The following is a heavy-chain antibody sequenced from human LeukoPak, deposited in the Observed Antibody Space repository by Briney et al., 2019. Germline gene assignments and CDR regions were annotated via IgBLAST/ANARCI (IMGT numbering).Heavy chain of an antibody. J-gene: IGHJ3*02. CDR1: GFTVSSYG. D-gene: IGHD3-22*01. V-gene: IGHV3-48*01. CDR2: ISRSGSTI. Sequence: GGCLRLSCAASGFTVSSYGMNWVSQAAGEGLEWGSYISRSGSTIYYAYSVKGRFTISRDRAKNSLYLEMNTLRAEDTAVYYFARDSYYDISVPDAFDIWGQGTMVTVSS. CDR3: ARDSYYDISVPDAFDI.